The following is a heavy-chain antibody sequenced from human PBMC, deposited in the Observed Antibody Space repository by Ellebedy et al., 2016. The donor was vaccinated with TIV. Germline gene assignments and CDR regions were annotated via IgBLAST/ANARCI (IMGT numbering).Heavy chain of an antibody. V-gene: IGHV2-5*01. CDR1: RFSFSDPGVG. J-gene: IGHJ3*02. CDR2: VYCHDDK. Sequence: SGPTLVXPTQTLTLTCTFSRFSFSDPGVGVGWIRQPTGKALEWLGFVYCHDDKRYSPSLKSRLTITEDTSKNQVVLIMSNMDPVDTATYYCAHRRDDYDYIWGGYRHDAFDIWGQGTVVTVSS. D-gene: IGHD3-16*02. CDR3: AHRRDDYDYIWGGYRHDAFDI.